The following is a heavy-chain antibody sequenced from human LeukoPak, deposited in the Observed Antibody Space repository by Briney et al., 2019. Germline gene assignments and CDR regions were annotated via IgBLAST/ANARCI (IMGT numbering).Heavy chain of an antibody. CDR2: IYYSGST. Sequence: PSETLSLTRTVSGGSISSYYWSWIPEPPGEGPGGIGDIYYSGSTTYNPSLKSRFTISVDTSKNQFSLKLSSVTAADTAVYYCARQNPRSSSWYYFDYWGQGTLVTVSS. CDR1: GGSISSYY. J-gene: IGHJ4*02. CDR3: ARQNPRSSSWYYFDY. D-gene: IGHD6-13*01. V-gene: IGHV4-59*08.